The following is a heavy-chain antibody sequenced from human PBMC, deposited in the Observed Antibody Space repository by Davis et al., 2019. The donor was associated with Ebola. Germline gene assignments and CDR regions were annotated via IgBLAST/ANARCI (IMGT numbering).Heavy chain of an antibody. CDR1: GFTFSIYG. Sequence: GESLKISCAASGFTFSIYGMNWVRQAPGKGLEWVSYISSSSSTIYYADSVKGRFTISRDNAKNSLYLQMNSLRDEDTAVYYCAKPEGYYYYGMDVWGQGTTVTVSS. CDR3: AKPEGYYYYGMDV. J-gene: IGHJ6*02. V-gene: IGHV3-48*02. CDR2: ISSSSSTI.